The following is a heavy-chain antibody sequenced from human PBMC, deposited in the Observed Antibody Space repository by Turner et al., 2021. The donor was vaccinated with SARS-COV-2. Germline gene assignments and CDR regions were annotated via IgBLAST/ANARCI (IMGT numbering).Heavy chain of an antibody. CDR2: IIPIFGTA. D-gene: IGHD3-22*01. J-gene: IGHJ5*02. CDR3: ARARGVDYYDSSGQRFDP. CDR1: GGTFSSYA. Sequence: QVQLVQSGAEVKKPGSSVKVSCKASGGTFSSYAISWVRQAPGQGLEWMGGIIPIFGTANYAQKFQGIVTITADESTSTAYMELSSLRSEDTAVYYCARARGVDYYDSSGQRFDPWGQGTLVTVSS. V-gene: IGHV1-69*01.